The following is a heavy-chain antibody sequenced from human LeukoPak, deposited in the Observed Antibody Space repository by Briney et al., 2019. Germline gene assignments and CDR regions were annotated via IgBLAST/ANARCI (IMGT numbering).Heavy chain of an antibody. J-gene: IGHJ4*02. CDR1: GFTFSSYG. CDR3: ARVGGIAVAGEIDY. D-gene: IGHD6-19*01. CDR2: IRYDGSNK. V-gene: IGHV3-30*02. Sequence: PGGSLRLSCAASGFTFSSYGMHWVRQTPGKGLEWVAFIRYDGSNKYYADSVKGRFTISRDNSKNTLYLQMNSLRAEDTAVYYCARVGGIAVAGEIDYWGQGTLVTVSS.